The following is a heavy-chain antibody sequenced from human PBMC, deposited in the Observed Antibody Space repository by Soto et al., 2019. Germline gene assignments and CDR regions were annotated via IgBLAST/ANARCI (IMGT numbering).Heavy chain of an antibody. CDR2: INAGNGNT. D-gene: IGHD6-19*01. V-gene: IGHV1-3*01. CDR3: ARSGYSSGWYHWYFDF. CDR1: GYTFSNYG. J-gene: IGHJ2*01. Sequence: QVHLVQSGAEVKKPGASVKVSCKASGYTFSNYGIHWVRQAPGQRLEWMGWINAGNGNTKYSEKFQGRVTITRDTSASTAYTELSSLRSEDTAVYYCARSGYSSGWYHWYFDFWGRGTLVTVSS.